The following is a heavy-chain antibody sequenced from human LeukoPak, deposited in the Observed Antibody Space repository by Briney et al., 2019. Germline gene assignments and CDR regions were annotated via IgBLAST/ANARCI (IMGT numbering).Heavy chain of an antibody. J-gene: IGHJ4*02. Sequence: PGGSLRLSCAASGFTFSSYAMTWVRQAPGKGLEWVSAIRGDGGSTYYADSVKGRFTISRDNSKNTLYLQMNSLRAEDTAVYYCAKAVDIVVVPAANYFDYWGQGTLVTVSS. V-gene: IGHV3-23*01. CDR1: GFTFSSYA. CDR3: AKAVDIVVVPAANYFDY. D-gene: IGHD2-2*01. CDR2: IRGDGGST.